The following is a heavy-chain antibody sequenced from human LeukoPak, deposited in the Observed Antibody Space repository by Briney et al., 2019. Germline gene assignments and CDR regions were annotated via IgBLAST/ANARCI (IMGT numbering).Heavy chain of an antibody. CDR1: GFTFSNYA. J-gene: IGHJ4*02. CDR3: AKVKAAVAGTFDS. V-gene: IGHV3-23*01. D-gene: IGHD6-19*01. Sequence: PGGSLRLSCAASGFTFSNYATTWVRQAPGKGLEWVSTIGIVSDTYYADSVKGRFTISRDNAKNSLYLQLNSLRAEDTALYYCAKVKAAVAGTFDSWGQGALVTVSS. CDR2: IGIVSDT.